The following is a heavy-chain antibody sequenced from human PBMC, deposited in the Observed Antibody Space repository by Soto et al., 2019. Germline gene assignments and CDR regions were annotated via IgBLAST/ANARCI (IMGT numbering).Heavy chain of an antibody. Sequence: EVHLVESGGGLVQPGGSLRLSCAASGFTFSSYSLNWVRQAPGKGVAWVSYITSSGTTVYYADSVRGRFTISRDNAKTSLYLQMNSLRDVDTAVYYCARGSSNWAYYFDFWGQGTLVTVSS. CDR2: ITSSGTTV. J-gene: IGHJ4*02. CDR1: GFTFSSYS. D-gene: IGHD6-13*01. V-gene: IGHV3-48*02. CDR3: ARGSSNWAYYFDF.